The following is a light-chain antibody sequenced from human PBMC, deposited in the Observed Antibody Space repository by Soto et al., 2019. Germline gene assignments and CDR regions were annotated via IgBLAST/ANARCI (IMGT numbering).Light chain of an antibody. J-gene: IGKJ3*01. V-gene: IGKV3-20*01. Sequence: EIELTQSPGTLSLSPGERATLSCRASQSVSSSYLAWYQQKPGQAPRFVIYGASSRATGIPDRFSGSGSGTDFTLTISRLEPEDFAVYDCQQSGCSPLFGPGTKVDIK. CDR3: QQSGCSPL. CDR1: QSVSSSY. CDR2: GAS.